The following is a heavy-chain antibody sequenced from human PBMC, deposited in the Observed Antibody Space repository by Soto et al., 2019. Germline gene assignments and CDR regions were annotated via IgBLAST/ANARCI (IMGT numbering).Heavy chain of an antibody. Sequence: QVQLVQSGAEVKKPGASVKVSCKASGYTFTSYYMHWVRQAPGQGLEWMGGIIPIFGTANYAQKFQGRVTITADESTSTAYMELSSLRSEDTAVYYCARVGYCSGGSCYGGSYNWFDPWGQGTLVTVSS. CDR2: IIPIFGTA. J-gene: IGHJ5*02. CDR3: ARVGYCSGGSCYGGSYNWFDP. D-gene: IGHD2-15*01. CDR1: GYTFTSYY. V-gene: IGHV1-69*01.